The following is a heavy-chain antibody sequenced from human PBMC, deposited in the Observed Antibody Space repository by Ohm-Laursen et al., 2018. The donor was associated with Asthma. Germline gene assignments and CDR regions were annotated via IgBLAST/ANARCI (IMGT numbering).Heavy chain of an antibody. V-gene: IGHV4-31*03. CDR2: IYFTGTT. J-gene: IGHJ3*01. D-gene: IGHD3-16*01. CDR1: GDSISTEGYF. CDR3: ARDANGPKMGEKAFDV. Sequence: TLSLTCTVSGDSISTEGYFWTWIRQRPGKGLEWIGYIYFTGTTKYNASLSSRLSISLDTSKNQFSLNLRSVTAADTAVYYCARDANGPKMGEKAFDVWGQGTMVTVSS.